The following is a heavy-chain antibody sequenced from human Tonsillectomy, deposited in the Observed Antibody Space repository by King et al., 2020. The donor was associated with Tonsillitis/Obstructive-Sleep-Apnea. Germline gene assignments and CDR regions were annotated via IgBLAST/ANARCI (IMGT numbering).Heavy chain of an antibody. CDR3: ARAPGMSTIPFDY. V-gene: IGHV3-66*01. Sequence: VQLVESGGGLVQPGGSLRLSCAASGFTVSSNYMSWVRQAPGKGLEWVSVIYSGGSTYYADSVKGRFTISRDNSKNTLYLQMNSLRAEDTAVYYCARAPGMSTIPFDYWGQGTLVTVSS. D-gene: IGHD5-24*01. CDR1: GFTVSSNY. J-gene: IGHJ4*02. CDR2: IYSGGST.